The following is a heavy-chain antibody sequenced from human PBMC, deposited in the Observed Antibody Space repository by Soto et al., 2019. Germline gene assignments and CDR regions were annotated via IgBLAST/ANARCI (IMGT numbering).Heavy chain of an antibody. Sequence: VQLLESGGGLVQPGGSLRLSCAASGFTFSSYAMSWVRQAPGKGLEWVSAISGSGGSTYYADSVKSRFTISRDNSKNTLYLQMNSLRAEDTAVYYCAKARRIVVVPAAAPYYYYGMDVWGQGTTVTVSS. CDR2: ISGSGGST. CDR1: GFTFSSYA. CDR3: AKARRIVVVPAAAPYYYYGMDV. V-gene: IGHV3-23*01. D-gene: IGHD2-2*01. J-gene: IGHJ6*02.